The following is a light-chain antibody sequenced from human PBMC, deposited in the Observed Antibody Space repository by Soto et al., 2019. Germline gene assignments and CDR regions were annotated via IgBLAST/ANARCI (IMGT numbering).Light chain of an antibody. Sequence: QSVLTQPPSLSGTPGQRVTISCSGSSSNIAANSVSWYQHLPGTAPKLLIYDSDRRHSGTPARFSGSKSGTSATLGITGLQTGDEADYYCGAWDTSLTVYVFGSGTKVTVL. V-gene: IGLV1-51*01. CDR1: SSNIAANS. CDR3: GAWDTSLTVYV. J-gene: IGLJ1*01. CDR2: DSD.